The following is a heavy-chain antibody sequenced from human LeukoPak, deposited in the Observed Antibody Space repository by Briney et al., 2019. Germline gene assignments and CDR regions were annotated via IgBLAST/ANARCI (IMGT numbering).Heavy chain of an antibody. Sequence: SSETLSLTCAVSGFSVRASNYWGWIRQPPGKGLEWIGNIHYLGHTYYNPSLKNRVTISLDTSKNQFSLKLSSVTAADTAVYYCARVLIVVVTEENDAFDIWGQGTMVTVSS. D-gene: IGHD2-21*02. J-gene: IGHJ3*02. V-gene: IGHV4-38-2*01. CDR3: ARVLIVVVTEENDAFDI. CDR2: IHYLGHT. CDR1: GFSVRASNY.